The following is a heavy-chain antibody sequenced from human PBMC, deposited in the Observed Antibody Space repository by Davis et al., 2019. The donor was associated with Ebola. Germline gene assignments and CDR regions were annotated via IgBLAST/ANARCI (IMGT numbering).Heavy chain of an antibody. Sequence: SETLSLTCAVSGYSISSGYFWAWIRQPPGKGLEWIGTIYHSGSPNCNPSLKSRVTISVDTSKNQFSLKLSSVTAADTALYYCARDVASWGQGTLVTVSS. V-gene: IGHV4-38-2*02. CDR1: GYSISSGYF. CDR3: ARDVAS. J-gene: IGHJ5*02. CDR2: IYHSGSP. D-gene: IGHD5-12*01.